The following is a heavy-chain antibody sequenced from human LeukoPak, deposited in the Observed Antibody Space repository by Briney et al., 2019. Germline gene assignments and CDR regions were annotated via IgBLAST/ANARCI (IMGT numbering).Heavy chain of an antibody. D-gene: IGHD3-10*01. Sequence: PGRSLRLSCTASGFTFSSYAIHWVRQAPGKGLEWVSSISSSSSYIYYADSVKGRFTISRDNAKNSLYLQMNSLRAEDTAVYYCARDPERGYYGSGSYYHDYWGQGTLSPSPQ. CDR3: ARDPERGYYGSGSYYHDY. J-gene: IGHJ4*02. CDR2: ISSSSSYI. CDR1: GFTFSSYA. V-gene: IGHV3-21*01.